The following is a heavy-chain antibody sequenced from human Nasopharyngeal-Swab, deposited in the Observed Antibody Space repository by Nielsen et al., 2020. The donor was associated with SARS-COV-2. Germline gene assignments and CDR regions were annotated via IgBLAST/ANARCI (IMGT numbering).Heavy chain of an antibody. CDR3: ARMAGAGDGGDY. V-gene: IGHV2-70*11. D-gene: IGHD7-27*01. CDR2: IDWGDDK. J-gene: IGHJ4*02. Sequence: WIRQPPGKALEWLARIDWGDDKYYSTSLKTRLTISKDTSKNQVVLTMTNMDPVDTATYYCARMAGAGDGGDYWGQGTLVTVSS.